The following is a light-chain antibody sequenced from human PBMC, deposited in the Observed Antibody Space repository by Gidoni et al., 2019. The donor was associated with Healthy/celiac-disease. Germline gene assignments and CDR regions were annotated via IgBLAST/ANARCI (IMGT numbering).Light chain of an antibody. Sequence: EIVLTQSPATLSLSPGERATLSCRASQSVSSYLAWYQQKPGQAPRLLIYDASNRATGIPARFSGSGSGTDFTLTISSLEPEDFAVYYCQQHLTFGGGTKVEIK. J-gene: IGKJ4*01. V-gene: IGKV3-11*01. CDR3: QQHLT. CDR2: DAS. CDR1: QSVSSY.